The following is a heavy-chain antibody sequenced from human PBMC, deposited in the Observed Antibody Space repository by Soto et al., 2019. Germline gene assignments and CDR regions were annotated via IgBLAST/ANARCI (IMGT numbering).Heavy chain of an antibody. CDR1: GFTFSSYS. V-gene: IGHV3-21*01. J-gene: IGHJ3*02. CDR2: ISSSSSYI. Sequence: EVQLVESGGGLVKPGGSLRLSCAASGFTFSSYSMNWVRQAPGKGLEWVSSISSSSSYIYYADSVKGRFTISRDNAKNSLYLKMKSRRAEETAVYYCARAQRGGGYHDAFDIWGQGRMVTVSS. CDR3: ARAQRGGGYHDAFDI. D-gene: IGHD2-15*01.